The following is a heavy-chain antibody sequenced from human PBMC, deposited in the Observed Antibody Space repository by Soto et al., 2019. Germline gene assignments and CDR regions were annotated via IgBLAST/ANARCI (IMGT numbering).Heavy chain of an antibody. J-gene: IGHJ6*02. CDR2: IDPSDSYT. D-gene: IGHD3-16*01. CDR1: GYSFTSYW. V-gene: IGHV5-10-1*01. CDR3: ASYDYVWDGMDV. Sequence: PGESLKISCKGSGYSFTSYWISLVLQMPGKGLEWMGRIDPSDSYTNYSPSFQGHVTISADKSISTAYLQWSSLKASDTAMYYCASYDYVWDGMDVWGQGTTVTVSS.